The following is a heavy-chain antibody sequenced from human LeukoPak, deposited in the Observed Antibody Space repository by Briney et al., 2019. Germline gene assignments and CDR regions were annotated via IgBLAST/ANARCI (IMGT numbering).Heavy chain of an antibody. Sequence: SETLSLTCTVSGGSISSYYWSWIRQPPGKGLEWIGYIYYSGSTNYNPSRKSRVTISVDTSQNQFSLKLSSVTAADTAVYYCARGQRVRQERITMVRGVPTSNWFDPWGQGTLVTVSS. CDR3: ARGQRVRQERITMVRGVPTSNWFDP. CDR1: GGSISSYY. D-gene: IGHD3-10*01. V-gene: IGHV4-59*01. J-gene: IGHJ5*02. CDR2: IYYSGST.